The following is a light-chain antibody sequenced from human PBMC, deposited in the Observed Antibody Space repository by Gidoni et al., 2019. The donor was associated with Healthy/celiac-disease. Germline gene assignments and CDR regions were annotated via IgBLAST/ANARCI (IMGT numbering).Light chain of an antibody. CDR1: QSVSSY. Sequence: EIVLTQSPATLSLSPGERATLSCRASQSVSSYLAWYQQKPGQAPRLLIYDASNRAPGTPARFSGSGSGTDFTLSISSLEPEDFAVYYCRQRSNWPQLTFGGGTKVEIK. J-gene: IGKJ4*01. CDR3: RQRSNWPQLT. V-gene: IGKV3-11*01. CDR2: DAS.